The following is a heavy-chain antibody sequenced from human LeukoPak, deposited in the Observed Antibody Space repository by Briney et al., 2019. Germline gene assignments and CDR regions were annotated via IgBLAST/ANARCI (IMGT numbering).Heavy chain of an antibody. D-gene: IGHD1-26*01. CDR3: AVFPGIVGGTPLRNDAFDI. Sequence: PGGSLRLSCAASGFTFSSYNMNWVRQAPGKGLEWVSSITSSSTYIYYADSVRGRFTISRDNAKNSLYLQMNSLRAEDTAVYYCAVFPGIVGGTPLRNDAFDIWGQGTMVTVSS. J-gene: IGHJ3*02. CDR2: ITSSSTYI. V-gene: IGHV3-21*04. CDR1: GFTFSSYN.